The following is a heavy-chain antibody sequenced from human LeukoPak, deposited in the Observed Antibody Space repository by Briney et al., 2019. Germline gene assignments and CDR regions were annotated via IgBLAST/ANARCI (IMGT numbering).Heavy chain of an antibody. CDR2: INPSGGST. D-gene: IGHD3-22*01. CDR1: GYTFTSYY. J-gene: IGHJ4*02. CDR3: ARRAPPSYYYDGSGYLGGPFDY. Sequence: ASVKVSCKASGYTFTSYYMHWVRQAPGRGLEWMGIINPSGGSTSYAQKFQGRVTMTRDTSTSTVYMELSSLRSEDTAVYYCARRAPPSYYYDGSGYLGGPFDYWGQGTLVTVSS. V-gene: IGHV1-46*01.